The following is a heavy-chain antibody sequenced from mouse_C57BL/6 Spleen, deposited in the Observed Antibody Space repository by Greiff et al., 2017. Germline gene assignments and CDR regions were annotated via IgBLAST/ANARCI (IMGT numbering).Heavy chain of an antibody. CDR3: ARENYGSLWYFEV. CDR2: IYPGDGDT. Sequence: QVQLQQSGPELVKPGASVKISCKASGYAFSSSWMNWVKQRPGKGLEWIGRIYPGDGDTNYNGKFKGKATLTADKSSSTAYMQLSSLTSEDSAVYFCARENYGSLWYFEVWGTGTTVTVSS. D-gene: IGHD1-1*01. CDR1: GYAFSSSW. V-gene: IGHV1-82*01. J-gene: IGHJ1*03.